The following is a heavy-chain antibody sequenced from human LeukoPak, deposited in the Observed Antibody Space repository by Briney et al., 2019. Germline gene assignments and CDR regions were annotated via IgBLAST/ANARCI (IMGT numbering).Heavy chain of an antibody. V-gene: IGHV4-38-2*02. CDR3: TRAYRPHVVGTHY. D-gene: IGHD2-15*01. CDR2: IFHTGKV. J-gene: IGHJ4*02. Sequence: PSETLSLTCTVSGSSISTVYYWGWGRQPPGKSLEWIGSIFHTGKVYYNPSLKSRVTMSLGTSQNQFSLNLGAVTAADTAIYYCTRAYRPHVVGTHYWGQGTLVAVSS. CDR1: GSSISTVYY.